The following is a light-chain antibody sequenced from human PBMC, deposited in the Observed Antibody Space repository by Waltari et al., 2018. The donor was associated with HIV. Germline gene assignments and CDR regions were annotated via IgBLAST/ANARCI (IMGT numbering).Light chain of an antibody. CDR1: SSHIGAGHY. Sequence: QSVLTQPPSQTVAPGQRATISRTGCSSHIGAGHYVDWYQQLPGTAPKLLIYANNNRASGVPDRFSGSKFGPSASLAITGLQAEDEANYYCQSYDSGLSGSVFGGGTKLTVL. CDR2: ANN. J-gene: IGLJ2*01. V-gene: IGLV1-40*01. CDR3: QSYDSGLSGSV.